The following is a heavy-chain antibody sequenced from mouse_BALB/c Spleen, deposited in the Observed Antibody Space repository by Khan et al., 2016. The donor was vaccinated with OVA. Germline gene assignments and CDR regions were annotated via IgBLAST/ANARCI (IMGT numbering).Heavy chain of an antibody. D-gene: IGHD1-1*02. J-gene: IGHJ2*01. CDR3: SRVYFGYLDY. CDR2: ISSGGSYT. V-gene: IGHV5-9-1*01. Sequence: EVELVESGGGLVSPGGSLKLSCEVSGFTFSTYAMSWIRQTPEKRLEWVATISSGGSYTYYSDNMKGRFTISRDNAKNTLYLHMSSLRSEDTAMYYCSRVYFGYLDYWGQDTTLTVSS. CDR1: GFTFSTYA.